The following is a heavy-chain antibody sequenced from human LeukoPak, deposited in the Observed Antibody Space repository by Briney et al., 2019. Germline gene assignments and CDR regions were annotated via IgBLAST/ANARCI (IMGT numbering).Heavy chain of an antibody. D-gene: IGHD1-7*01. CDR2: INAGNGNT. V-gene: IGHV1-3*03. J-gene: IGHJ5*02. Sequence: ASVKVSCKASGYTFTSYAMHWVRQAPGQRLEWMGWINAGNGNTKYSQEFQGRVTITRDTSASTAYMELSSLRSEDMAVYYCARSLELRGWFDPWGQGTLVTVSS. CDR3: ARSLELRGWFDP. CDR1: GYTFTSYA.